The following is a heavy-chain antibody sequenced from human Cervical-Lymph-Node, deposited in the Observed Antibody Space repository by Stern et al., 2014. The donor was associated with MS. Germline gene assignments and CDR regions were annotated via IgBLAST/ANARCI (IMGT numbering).Heavy chain of an antibody. CDR2: IYYTGIT. D-gene: IGHD2/OR15-2a*01. CDR1: GESVSSGSYY. V-gene: IGHV4-61*01. J-gene: IGHJ4*02. CDR3: ARSFKYSTWDS. Sequence: QVQLQESGPKLVKPSETLSLTCSVSGESVSSGSYYWSWIRQPPGKGLEWIGYIYYTGITDYNPSLKSRVTISGDTSNNQFSLKLTSVTAADTAVYYCARSFKYSTWDSWGQGALVTISS.